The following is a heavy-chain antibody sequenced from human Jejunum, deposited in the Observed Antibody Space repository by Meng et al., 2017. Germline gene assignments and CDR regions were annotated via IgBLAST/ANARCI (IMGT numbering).Heavy chain of an antibody. J-gene: IGHJ4*02. CDR2: ITGSGEST. D-gene: IGHD2-8*01. V-gene: IGHV3-23*01. Sequence: GESLKISCAASGFTFSSSSISWVRQAPGKGLEWVSTITGSGESTYYAASVKGRFTISRDNSKNTLYLQMNSLRAEDTAVYYCAKLVSFWGQGTLVTVSS. CDR1: GFTFSSSS. CDR3: AKLVSF.